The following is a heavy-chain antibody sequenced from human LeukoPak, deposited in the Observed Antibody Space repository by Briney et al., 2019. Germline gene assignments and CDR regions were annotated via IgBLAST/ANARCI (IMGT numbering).Heavy chain of an antibody. V-gene: IGHV3-30-3*01. Sequence: GGSLRLSCAASGFTFSSYAMHWVRQAPGKGLEWVAVISYGGSNKYYADSVKGRFTISRDNSKNTLYLQMNGLRAEDTAVYYCARDSGDGDYFVDWGQGTLATVSS. CDR3: ARDSGDGDYFVD. D-gene: IGHD4-17*01. CDR1: GFTFSSYA. J-gene: IGHJ4*02. CDR2: ISYGGSNK.